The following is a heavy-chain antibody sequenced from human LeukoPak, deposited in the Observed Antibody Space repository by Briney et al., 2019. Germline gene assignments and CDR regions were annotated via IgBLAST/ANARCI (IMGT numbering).Heavy chain of an antibody. D-gene: IGHD6-13*01. CDR2: ISYDGSNK. V-gene: IGHV3-30*18. Sequence: GGSLRLSCAASGFTFSSYGMHWDRQAPGKGLEWVAVISYDGSNKYYADSVKGRFTISRDNSKNTLYLQMNSLRAEDTAVYYCAKDRRALYSIAAAGTFDYWGQGTLVTVSS. J-gene: IGHJ4*02. CDR3: AKDRRALYSIAAAGTFDY. CDR1: GFTFSSYG.